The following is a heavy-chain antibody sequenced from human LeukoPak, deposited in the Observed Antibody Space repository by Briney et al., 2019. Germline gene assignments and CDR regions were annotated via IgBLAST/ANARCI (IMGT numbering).Heavy chain of an antibody. V-gene: IGHV1-18*01. CDR3: ARYARSGWNTNRFDP. J-gene: IGHJ5*02. CDR1: GYTFTSYG. D-gene: IGHD6-19*01. CDR2: ISAYNGNT. Sequence: ASVKVSCKASGYTFTSYGISWVRQAPGQGLEWMGWISAYNGNTNYAQKLQGRVTMTTDTSTSTAYIELRSLRSDDTAVYYCARYARSGWNTNRFDPWGQGTLVTVSS.